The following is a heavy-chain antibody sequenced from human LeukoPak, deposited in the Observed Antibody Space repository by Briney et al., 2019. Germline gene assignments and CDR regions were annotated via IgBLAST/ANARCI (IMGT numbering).Heavy chain of an antibody. Sequence: VQPGGSLRLSCAASGFTFSGSAMHWVRQASGKGLEWVGRIRSKANTYATAYAASVKGRFTISRDDSKNTAYLQMNSLKTEDTAVYYCTTAYDISGYYYVSFDYWGQGTLVTVSS. D-gene: IGHD3-22*01. CDR3: TTAYDISGYYYVSFDY. V-gene: IGHV3-73*01. J-gene: IGHJ4*02. CDR2: IRSKANTYAT. CDR1: GFTFSGSA.